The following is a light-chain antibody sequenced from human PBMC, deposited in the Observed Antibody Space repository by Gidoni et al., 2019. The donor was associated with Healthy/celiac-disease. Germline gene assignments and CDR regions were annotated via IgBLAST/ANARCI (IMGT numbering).Light chain of an antibody. V-gene: IGKV3-15*01. Sequence: VLTQSPATLSVSPVERATRPCRASHSVSSNLAWYQQKPGQAPRLLIYGASTRATGIPAKFSGSGSGTEFTLTISSLQSEDFAVYYCQQYNNWPRRTFGQGTKVEIK. CDR3: QQYNNWPRRT. CDR1: HSVSSN. J-gene: IGKJ1*01. CDR2: GAS.